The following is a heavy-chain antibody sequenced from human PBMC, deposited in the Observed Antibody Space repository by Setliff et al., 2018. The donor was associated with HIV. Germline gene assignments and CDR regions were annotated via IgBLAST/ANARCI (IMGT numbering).Heavy chain of an antibody. CDR2: ISPDNGNT. V-gene: IGHV1-18*04. J-gene: IGHJ4*02. D-gene: IGHD1-1*01. Sequence: ASVKVSCKASGYIFLNYDITWVRQAPGQGLEWMGWISPDNGNTNYAQKIEGRVILTADKSTNTVEMELRSLRSDDTAVYYFVRDRELRTTRSLDFWGPGTLVTVSS. CDR3: VRDRELRTTRSLDF. CDR1: GYIFLNYD.